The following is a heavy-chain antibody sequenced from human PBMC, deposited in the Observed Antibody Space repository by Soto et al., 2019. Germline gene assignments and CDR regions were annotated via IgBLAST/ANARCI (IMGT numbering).Heavy chain of an antibody. CDR1: GGSFSGYY. V-gene: IGHV4-34*01. CDR2: IYYSGST. Sequence: QVQLQQWGAGLLKPSETLSLTCAVYGGSFSGYYWSWIRQHPGKGLEWIGYIYYSGSTYYNPSLKSRVTISVDTSKNQFSLKLSSVTAADTAVYYCASGGHSWGIFDYWGQGTLVTVSS. J-gene: IGHJ4*02. CDR3: ASGGHSWGIFDY. D-gene: IGHD3-16*01.